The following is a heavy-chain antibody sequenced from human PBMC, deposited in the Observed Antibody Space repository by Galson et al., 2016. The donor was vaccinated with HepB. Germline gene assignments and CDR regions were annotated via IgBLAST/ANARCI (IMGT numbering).Heavy chain of an antibody. D-gene: IGHD1-1*01. V-gene: IGHV1-2*02. CDR3: ARVMTVTTDFDGFDI. CDR1: GYSFTAYH. Sequence: SVKVSCKASGYSFTAYHLHWVRQAPGEGLEWVGWIYPKTGATKYAQGFQGRVTLTWDTSVTTAYMELARLRADDTAVYYCARVMTVTTDFDGFDIWGQGTVVTVSS. CDR2: IYPKTGAT. J-gene: IGHJ3*02.